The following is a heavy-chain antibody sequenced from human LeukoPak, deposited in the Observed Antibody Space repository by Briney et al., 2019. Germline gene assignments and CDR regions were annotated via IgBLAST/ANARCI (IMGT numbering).Heavy chain of an antibody. CDR2: IIPILGIA. Sequence: SVKVSCKASGATFSRYAISWVRQAPGQGLGWMGRIIPILGIANYTQKFQGRDTITADKTTSTAYMELSSLRSEDTAVYYCARDREWEVDPLPRLYYFDYWGQGTLVTVSS. J-gene: IGHJ4*02. D-gene: IGHD1-26*01. V-gene: IGHV1-69*04. CDR1: GATFSRYA. CDR3: ARDREWEVDPLPRLYYFDY.